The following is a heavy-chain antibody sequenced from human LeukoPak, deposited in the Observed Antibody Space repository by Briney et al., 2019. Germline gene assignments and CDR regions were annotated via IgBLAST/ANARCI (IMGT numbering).Heavy chain of an antibody. D-gene: IGHD1-26*01. CDR2: IDYSGTS. Sequence: SETLSLTCTVSGGSISNSNYYWGWIRQAPGKGLEWIGTIDYSGTSHYNPSLKSRVTMSVDTSKNQVSLSLSSMTAADTADYYCATPISGRFYYLDYWGQGILVTVSS. J-gene: IGHJ4*02. CDR1: GGSISNSNYY. V-gene: IGHV4-39*01. CDR3: ATPISGRFYYLDY.